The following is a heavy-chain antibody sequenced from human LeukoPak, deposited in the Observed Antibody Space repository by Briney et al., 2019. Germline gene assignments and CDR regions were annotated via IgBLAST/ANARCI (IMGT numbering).Heavy chain of an antibody. CDR1: GFSFSDYW. Sequence: PGGSLTLSCAASGFSFSDYWMVWVRQAPGKGLAWVSNIKTDGSVTNYADSVKGRSTISRDNAKNTLYLQMNSLRAEDTAVYYCGRDNNYKVDVWGKGTTVTVSS. J-gene: IGHJ6*04. D-gene: IGHD4-11*01. V-gene: IGHV3-74*01. CDR2: IKTDGSVT. CDR3: GRDNNYKVDV.